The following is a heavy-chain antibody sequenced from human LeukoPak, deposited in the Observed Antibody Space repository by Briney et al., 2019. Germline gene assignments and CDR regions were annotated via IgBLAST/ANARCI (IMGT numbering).Heavy chain of an antibody. CDR1: GGSISSYY. CDR2: IYYSGST. CDR3: ARVWEMATLDY. J-gene: IGHJ4*02. Sequence: PSETLSLTCTVSGGSISSYYWSWIRQPPGKGLEWIGYIYYSGSTNYNPSLKSRVTISVDTSKNQFSLKLSSVTAADTAVYYCARVWEMATLDYWGQGALVTVSS. V-gene: IGHV4-59*01. D-gene: IGHD5-24*01.